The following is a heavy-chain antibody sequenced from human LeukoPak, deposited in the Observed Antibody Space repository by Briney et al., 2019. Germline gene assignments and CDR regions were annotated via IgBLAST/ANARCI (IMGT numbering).Heavy chain of an antibody. J-gene: IGHJ3*02. Sequence: GASVKVSCKASGYTFTGYYMHWVRQAPGQGLEWMGWINPNSGGTNYAQKLQGWVTMTRDTSISTAYMELSRLRSDDTAVYYCARGPANDCSGGSCYSGAFDIWGQGTMVTVSS. CDR2: INPNSGGT. D-gene: IGHD2-15*01. CDR1: GYTFTGYY. CDR3: ARGPANDCSGGSCYSGAFDI. V-gene: IGHV1-2*04.